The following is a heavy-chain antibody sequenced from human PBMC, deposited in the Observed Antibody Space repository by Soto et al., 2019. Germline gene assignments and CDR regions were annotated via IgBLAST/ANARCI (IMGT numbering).Heavy chain of an antibody. Sequence: QVQLVQSGAEVKKPGSSVKVSCKASGGTFSSYTISWVRQAPGQGLDWMGRIIPILGIANYAQKFQGRVTITADKSTSTAYMELSSLRSEDTAVYYCASGPPGNDYGDYGFDYWGQGTLVTVSS. J-gene: IGHJ4*02. CDR2: IIPILGIA. D-gene: IGHD4-17*01. CDR1: GGTFSSYT. CDR3: ASGPPGNDYGDYGFDY. V-gene: IGHV1-69*02.